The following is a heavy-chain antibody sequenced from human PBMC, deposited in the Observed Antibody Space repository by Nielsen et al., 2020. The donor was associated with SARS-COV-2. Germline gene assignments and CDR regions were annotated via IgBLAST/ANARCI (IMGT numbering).Heavy chain of an antibody. CDR3: ARDDDNWGSLAY. D-gene: IGHD7-27*01. Sequence: SETLSLTCAVSGGSITTYYWHWIRQSPGKGLEWIGYIYYSGNTNYNPSLKSQVIISVDTSKNQFSLKLSSVTAADTAVYYCARDDDNWGSLAYWGQGTLVTVSS. CDR1: GGSITTYY. J-gene: IGHJ4*02. V-gene: IGHV4-59*13. CDR2: IYYSGNT.